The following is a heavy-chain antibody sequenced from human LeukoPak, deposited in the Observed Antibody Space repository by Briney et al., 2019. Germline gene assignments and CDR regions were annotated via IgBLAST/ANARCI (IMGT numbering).Heavy chain of an antibody. Sequence: GGSLRLSCAASGFTFSSYWMSWVRQAPGKGLEWVANIKQDGSEKYYVDSVKGRFTISRDNAKNSLYLQMNSPRAEDTAVYYCARDEDIAAAGTDFDYWGQGTLVTVSS. CDR1: GFTFSSYW. CDR3: ARDEDIAAAGTDFDY. J-gene: IGHJ4*02. D-gene: IGHD6-13*01. V-gene: IGHV3-7*04. CDR2: IKQDGSEK.